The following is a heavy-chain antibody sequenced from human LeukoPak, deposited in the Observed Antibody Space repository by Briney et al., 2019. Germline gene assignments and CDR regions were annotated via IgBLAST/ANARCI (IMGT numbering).Heavy chain of an antibody. CDR3: ARVTLRYDFWSGPGMDYFDY. Sequence: GGSLRLSCAASGFTFSSYAMHWVRQAPGKGLEWVAVISYDGSNKYYADSVKGRFTISRDNSKNTLYLQMNSLRAEDTAVYYCARVTLRYDFWSGPGMDYFDYWGQGTLVTVSS. V-gene: IGHV3-30-3*01. D-gene: IGHD3-3*01. CDR1: GFTFSSYA. J-gene: IGHJ4*02. CDR2: ISYDGSNK.